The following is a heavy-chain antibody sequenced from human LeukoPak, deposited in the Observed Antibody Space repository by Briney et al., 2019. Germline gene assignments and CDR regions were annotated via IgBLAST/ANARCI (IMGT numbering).Heavy chain of an antibody. D-gene: IGHD3-16*01. CDR2: INQDASVS. CDR3: ARKVGDY. Sequence: GGSLRLSCAASGFTFSDYWMSWVRQAPGQGLEWVANINQDASVSHYIDSVKGRFTISRDNAKNSLFLQMNRLRAEGTALYYCARKVGDYWGQGTLVTVSS. CDR1: GFTFSDYW. V-gene: IGHV3-7*01. J-gene: IGHJ4*02.